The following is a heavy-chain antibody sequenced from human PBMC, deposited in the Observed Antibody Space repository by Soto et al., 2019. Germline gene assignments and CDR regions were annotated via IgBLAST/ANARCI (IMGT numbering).Heavy chain of an antibody. J-gene: IGHJ4*02. CDR2: IYYSGST. CDR3: AKQSIAAAASVDY. V-gene: IGHV4-39*01. CDR1: GGSISSSSYY. D-gene: IGHD6-13*01. Sequence: SETLSLTCTVSGGSISSSSYYWGWIRQPPGKGLEWIGSIYYSGSTYYNPSLRSRVTISVDTSKNQFSLKLSSVTAADTAVYYCAKQSIAAAASVDYWGQGTLVTVSS.